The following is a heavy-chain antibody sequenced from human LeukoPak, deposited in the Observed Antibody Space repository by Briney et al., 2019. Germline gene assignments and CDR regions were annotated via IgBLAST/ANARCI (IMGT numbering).Heavy chain of an antibody. J-gene: IGHJ4*02. D-gene: IGHD3-22*01. Sequence: PGGSLRLSCAASGFTFSSYSMNWVRQAPGKGLEWVSSISSSSSYIYYADSVKGRFTISRDNAKNSLYLQMNSLRAEDTAVYYCARDRIRTCYYDSSGYSPFDYWGQGTLVTVSS. V-gene: IGHV3-21*01. CDR1: GFTFSSYS. CDR2: ISSSSSYI. CDR3: ARDRIRTCYYDSSGYSPFDY.